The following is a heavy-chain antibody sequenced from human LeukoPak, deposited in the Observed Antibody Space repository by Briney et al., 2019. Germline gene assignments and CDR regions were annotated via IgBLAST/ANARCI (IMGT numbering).Heavy chain of an antibody. J-gene: IGHJ4*02. V-gene: IGHV7-4-1*02. CDR3: ARSNNDGDFLGVGFDY. CDR2: INPNTGNP. D-gene: IGHD2-21*02. CDR1: GYAFINYA. Sequence: ASVKVSCKTSGYAFINYAINLVRQAPGQALEWMGWINPNTGNPTYAQGFTGRFVFSLDTSVSTTYLQISSLETEDTAIYYCARSNNDGDFLGVGFDYWGQGALVTVSS.